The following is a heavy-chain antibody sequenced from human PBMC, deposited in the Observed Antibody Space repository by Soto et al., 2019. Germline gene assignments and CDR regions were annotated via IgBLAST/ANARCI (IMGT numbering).Heavy chain of an antibody. D-gene: IGHD6-13*01. CDR3: ARRGSSSWYGRDY. CDR2: IYYSGST. Sequence: QLQLQESGPGLVKPSETLSLTCTVSGGSISSSSYYWGWIRQPPGKGLEWIGSIYYSGSTYYNPSLKSRVTISVDTSKNQFSLQLSSVTAADTAVYYCARRGSSSWYGRDYWGQGTLVTVSS. J-gene: IGHJ4*02. V-gene: IGHV4-39*01. CDR1: GGSISSSSYY.